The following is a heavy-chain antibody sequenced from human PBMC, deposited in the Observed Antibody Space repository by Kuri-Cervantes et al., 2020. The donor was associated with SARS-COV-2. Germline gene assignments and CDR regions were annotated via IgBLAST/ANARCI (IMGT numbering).Heavy chain of an antibody. Sequence: GESLKISCAASGITFSSYAMSWVRQAPGKGLVWVSRTNTDGSSTSYADSVKGRFTISRDNAKSTLYLQMNSLRAEDTAVYYCARAFLRGGSDYWGQGTLVTVSS. J-gene: IGHJ4*02. CDR3: ARAFLRGGSDY. V-gene: IGHV3-74*01. CDR2: TNTDGSST. CDR1: GITFSSYA. D-gene: IGHD1-26*01.